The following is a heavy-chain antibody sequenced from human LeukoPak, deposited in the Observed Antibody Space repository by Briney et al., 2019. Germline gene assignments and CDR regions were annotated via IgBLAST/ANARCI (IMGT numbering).Heavy chain of an antibody. V-gene: IGHV5-51*01. CDR2: IYPGDSDT. CDR1: GYSFTSYW. CDR3: AKLLKGRGYYCAMDV. Sequence: GESLKISCKGSGYSFTSYWIGWVRQMPGKGLEWMGIIYPGDSDTRYSPSFQGQVTISADKSISTAYLQWSSLKASDSAMYYCAKLLKGRGYYCAMDVWGQGTTVTVSS. J-gene: IGHJ6*02.